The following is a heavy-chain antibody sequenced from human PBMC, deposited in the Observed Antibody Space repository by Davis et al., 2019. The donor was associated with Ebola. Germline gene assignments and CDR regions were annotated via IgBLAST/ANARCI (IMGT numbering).Heavy chain of an antibody. CDR3: ARGQIFGVVKYYYGMDV. CDR1: GGSFSAYY. D-gene: IGHD3-3*01. J-gene: IGHJ6*02. Sequence: SETLSLTCAAYGGSFSAYYWSWIRQPPGKGLEWIGEINHSGSTNYNPSLKSRVTISVDTSKNQFSLKLSSVTAADTAVYYCARGQIFGVVKYYYGMDVWGQGTTVTVSS. V-gene: IGHV4-34*01. CDR2: INHSGST.